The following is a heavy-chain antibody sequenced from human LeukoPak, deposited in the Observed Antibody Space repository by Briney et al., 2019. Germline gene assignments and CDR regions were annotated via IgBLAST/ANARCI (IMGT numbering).Heavy chain of an antibody. V-gene: IGHV1-69*13. D-gene: IGHD3-16*01. Sequence: SVKVSCKASGGTFSSYAISWVRQAPGQGLEWMGGIIPIFGTANYAQKFQGRVTITAGESTSTAYMELSSLRSEDTAVYYCARDPGSPWGEPYYYYMDVWGKGTTVTVTS. J-gene: IGHJ6*03. CDR3: ARDPGSPWGEPYYYYMDV. CDR1: GGTFSSYA. CDR2: IIPIFGTA.